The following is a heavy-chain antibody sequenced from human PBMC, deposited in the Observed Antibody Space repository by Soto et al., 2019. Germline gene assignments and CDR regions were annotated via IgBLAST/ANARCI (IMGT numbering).Heavy chain of an antibody. CDR2: IDPSDSYT. CDR1: GYSFTSYW. J-gene: IGHJ6*02. Sequence: GESLKISCKGSGYSFTSYWISWVRQMPGKGLEWMGRIDPSDSYTNYSPSFQGHVTISADKSISTAYLQWSSLKASDTAMYYCARHRRITGPYYYGMDVWGQGTTVTVSS. V-gene: IGHV5-10-1*01. D-gene: IGHD1-20*01. CDR3: ARHRRITGPYYYGMDV.